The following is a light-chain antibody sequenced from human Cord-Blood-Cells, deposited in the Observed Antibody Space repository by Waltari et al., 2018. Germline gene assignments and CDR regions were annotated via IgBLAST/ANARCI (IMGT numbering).Light chain of an antibody. CDR3: QQSYSTPFT. Sequence: XXQMTQSPSSLSASVGDRVTITCRASQSISSYLNWYQQKPGKAPKLLIYAASSLQSGVPSRFXXSGSGTDFTLTISSLQPEDFATYYCQQSYSTPFTFGPGTKVDIK. CDR2: AAS. J-gene: IGKJ3*01. CDR1: QSISSY. V-gene: IGKV1-39*01.